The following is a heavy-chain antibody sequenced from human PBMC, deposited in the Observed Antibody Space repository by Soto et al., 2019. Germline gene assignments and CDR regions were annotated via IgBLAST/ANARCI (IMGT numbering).Heavy chain of an antibody. CDR1: GFTFSSYA. J-gene: IGHJ4*02. Sequence: QVQLVESGGGVVQPGRSLRLSCAASGFTFSSYAMHWVRQAPGKGLEWVAVISYDGSNKYYADSVKGRFTISRDNSKNTLYLQMNSLRAEDTAVYYCAREGYYYDSSGYYFPLYHFDYWGQGTLVTVSS. CDR3: AREGYYYDSSGYYFPLYHFDY. V-gene: IGHV3-30-3*01. CDR2: ISYDGSNK. D-gene: IGHD3-22*01.